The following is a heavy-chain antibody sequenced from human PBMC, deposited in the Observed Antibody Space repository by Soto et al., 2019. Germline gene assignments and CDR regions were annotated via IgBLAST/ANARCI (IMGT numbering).Heavy chain of an antibody. CDR2: INAGNGNT. CDR1: GYTFTSYA. D-gene: IGHD3-22*01. Sequence: ASVKVSCKASGYTFTSYAMHWVRQAPGQRLEWMGWINAGNGNTKYSQKFQGRVTITRDTSARTAYMELSSLRSEDTAVYYCARGSYYDDSSGYYDGPTLDDWGQGTLVTVS. CDR3: ARGSYYDDSSGYYDGPTLDD. J-gene: IGHJ4*01. V-gene: IGHV1-3*01.